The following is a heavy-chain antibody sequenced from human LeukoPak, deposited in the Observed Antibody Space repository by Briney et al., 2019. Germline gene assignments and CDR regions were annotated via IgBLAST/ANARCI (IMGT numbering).Heavy chain of an antibody. Sequence: GASVKVSCKASGYTITGYYMHWVRQAPGQGLEWMGWINPNSGGTNYAQKFQGRVTMTRDTSISTAYMELSRLRSDDTAVYYWAKGWPNMVRGPTNWFDPWGQGTLVTVSS. CDR1: GYTITGYY. CDR2: INPNSGGT. D-gene: IGHD3-10*01. CDR3: AKGWPNMVRGPTNWFDP. J-gene: IGHJ5*02. V-gene: IGHV1-2*02.